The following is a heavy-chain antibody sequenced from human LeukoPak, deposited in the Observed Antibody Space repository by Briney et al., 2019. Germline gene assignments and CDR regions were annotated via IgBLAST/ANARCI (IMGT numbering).Heavy chain of an antibody. CDR2: INHSGST. Sequence: PSETLSLTCAVYGGSFSGYYWSWIRQPPGKGLEWIGEINHSGSTNYNPSLKSRVTILVDTSKSQVSLKVSSVTAADTAVYYCARSGTYQHSSSYDYWGQGTLITVSS. CDR1: GGSFSGYY. D-gene: IGHD3-10*01. J-gene: IGHJ4*02. V-gene: IGHV4-34*01. CDR3: ARSGTYQHSSSYDY.